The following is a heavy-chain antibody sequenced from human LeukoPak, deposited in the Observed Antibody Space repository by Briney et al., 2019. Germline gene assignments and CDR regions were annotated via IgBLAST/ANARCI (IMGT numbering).Heavy chain of an antibody. D-gene: IGHD6-19*01. J-gene: IGHJ4*02. CDR2: IYYSGST. Sequence: KPSATLSLTCTVSGGSMTTYYWSWIRQPPGKGLEWIGYIYYSGSTNYNPSLKSRVTISVDTSKNQFSLKLSSVTAADTAVYYCARKRRDSSGWYFDYWGQGTLVTVSS. CDR1: GGSMTTYY. V-gene: IGHV4-59*01. CDR3: ARKRRDSSGWYFDY.